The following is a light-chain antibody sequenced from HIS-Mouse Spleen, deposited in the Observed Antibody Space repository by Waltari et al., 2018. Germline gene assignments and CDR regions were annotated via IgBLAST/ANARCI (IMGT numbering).Light chain of an antibody. J-gene: IGLJ1*01. Sequence: SYVLTQPPSVSVAPGQTARVTCGGNKIGIKSVHWYQQKPGQAPVLVVYDDSDRPSGIPERFSGSNSGNTATLTISRVEAGDEADYYCQVWDSSSDHYVFGTGTKVTVL. CDR1: KIGIKS. CDR2: DDS. CDR3: QVWDSSSDHYV. V-gene: IGLV3-21*02.